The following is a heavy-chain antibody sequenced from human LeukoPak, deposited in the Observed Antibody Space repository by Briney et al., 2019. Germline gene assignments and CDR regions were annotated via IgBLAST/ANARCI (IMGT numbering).Heavy chain of an antibody. D-gene: IGHD2-15*01. V-gene: IGHV4-59*01. Sequence: SETLSLTCAVYGGSFSGYYWSWIRQPPGKGLEWIGYIYYSGNTNYNPSLKSRVTISVDTSKNQFSLKLSSVTAADTAVYYCARSVEGYCSGGSCYSYYYMDVWGKGTTVTVSS. CDR3: ARSVEGYCSGGSCYSYYYMDV. J-gene: IGHJ6*03. CDR1: GGSFSGYY. CDR2: IYYSGNT.